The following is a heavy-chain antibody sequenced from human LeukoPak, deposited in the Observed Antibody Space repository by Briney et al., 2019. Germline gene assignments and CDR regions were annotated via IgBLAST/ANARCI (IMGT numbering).Heavy chain of an antibody. CDR1: GFTFSSYA. CDR2: ISYDGSNK. CDR3: ARPEGYCSSASCQYFDY. V-gene: IGHV3-30-3*01. J-gene: IGHJ4*02. Sequence: GGSLRLSCAASGFTFSSYAMHWVRQAPGKGLERVAVISYDGSNKYYADSVKGRFTISRDNSKNTLYLQMNSLRAEDTAVYYCARPEGYCSSASCQYFDYWGQGTLVTVSS. D-gene: IGHD2-2*01.